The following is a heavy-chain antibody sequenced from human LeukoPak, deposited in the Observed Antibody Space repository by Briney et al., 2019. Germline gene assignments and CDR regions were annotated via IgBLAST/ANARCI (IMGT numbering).Heavy chain of an antibody. D-gene: IGHD1-14*01. V-gene: IGHV3-11*04. J-gene: IGHJ6*03. CDR1: GFTFSDYY. CDR3: ARSPAGANYYLDV. CDR2: ISSSGRTI. Sequence: PGGSLRLSCVASGFTFSDYYMSWIRQAPGKGLEWVSYISSSGRTIYDADSVKGRFTISRDNAKNSLSLQMNSLRAEDTAVYYCARSPAGANYYLDVWGKGTTVTISS.